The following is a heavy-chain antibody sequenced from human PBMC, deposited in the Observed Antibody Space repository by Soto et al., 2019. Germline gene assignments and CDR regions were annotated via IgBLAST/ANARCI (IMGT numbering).Heavy chain of an antibody. CDR2: IIPIFGTA. Sequence: SVKVSCKASGGTFSSYAISWVRQAPGQGLEWMGGIIPIFGTANYAQKFQGRVTITADKSTSTAYMELSSLRSEDTAVYYCARSPGNYYYYGMDVWGQGTTVTVSS. J-gene: IGHJ6*02. CDR1: GGTFSSYA. CDR3: ARSPGNYYYYGMDV. V-gene: IGHV1-69*06.